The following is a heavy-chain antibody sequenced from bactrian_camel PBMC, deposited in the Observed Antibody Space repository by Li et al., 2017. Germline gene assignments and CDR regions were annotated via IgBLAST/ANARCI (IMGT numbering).Heavy chain of an antibody. CDR1: APGYTGDTFC. CDR2: VGSDGTT. J-gene: IGHJ6*01. Sequence: HVQLVESGGGSVQTGGSLTLSCVASAPGYTGDTFCMAWFRQVEGKEREGVAAVGSDGTTSYADSVEGRFTISQDNAQSTVYLQMDSLKPEDTGVYCATDFRSARSWYFAYWGQGTQVT. CDR3: TDFRSARSWYFAY. V-gene: IGHV3S55*01. D-gene: IGHD5*01.